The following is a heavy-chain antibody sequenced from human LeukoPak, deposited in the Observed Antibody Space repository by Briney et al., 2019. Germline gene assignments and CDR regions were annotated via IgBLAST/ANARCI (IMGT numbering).Heavy chain of an antibody. CDR3: ARYDSYGSFYYFDY. Sequence: ASVKVSCKASGGTFSSYAISWVRQAPGQGLEWMGGIIPIFGTANYAQKFQGRVTITTDESTSTAYMELSSLRSEDTAVYYCARYDSYGSFYYFDYWGQGTLVTVSS. D-gene: IGHD5-18*01. CDR1: GGTFSSYA. V-gene: IGHV1-69*05. CDR2: IIPIFGTA. J-gene: IGHJ4*02.